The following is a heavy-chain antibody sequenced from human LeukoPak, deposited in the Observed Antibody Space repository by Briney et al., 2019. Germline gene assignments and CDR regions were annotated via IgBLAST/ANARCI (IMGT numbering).Heavy chain of an antibody. D-gene: IGHD3-9*01. V-gene: IGHV3-23*01. Sequence: GGSLRLSCAASGFIFSNYAMYWVCQAPGKGLEWVSAISGGGGSTYYADSVKGRFTISRDSSKNTLYLQMNSLRADDTAVYYCAKWGDYDVLTGYYVSDFWGQGPLVTVSS. J-gene: IGHJ4*02. CDR1: GFIFSNYA. CDR3: AKWGDYDVLTGYYVSDF. CDR2: ISGGGGST.